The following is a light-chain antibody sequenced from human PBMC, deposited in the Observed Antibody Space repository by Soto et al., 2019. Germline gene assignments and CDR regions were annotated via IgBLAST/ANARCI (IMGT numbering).Light chain of an antibody. CDR1: SSNIGNNY. V-gene: IGLV1-51*01. CDR3: ATWDSSLSAGV. CDR2: DNT. Sequence: QSVLTQPPSVSAAPGQKVTISCSASSSNIGNNYVSWYQQLPGTAPKLLIYDNTNRPSGIPDRFSGSKSGTSATLGITGLQTGDEADYYCATWDSSLSAGVFGGGTKLTVL. J-gene: IGLJ2*01.